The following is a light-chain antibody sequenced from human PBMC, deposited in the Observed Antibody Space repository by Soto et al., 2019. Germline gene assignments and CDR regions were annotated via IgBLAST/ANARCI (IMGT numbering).Light chain of an antibody. CDR2: GAS. CDR1: QSVRTY. Sequence: DLQMTQSPSSLSASVGDRVTITCRASQSVRTYLNWYQRKPGKAPKVLIYGASALQSGVPSRFSGSGSGTDFTLTVSSLQPDDFATYYCQQSFTTPYTFGQGTKLEIK. V-gene: IGKV1-39*01. J-gene: IGKJ2*01. CDR3: QQSFTTPYT.